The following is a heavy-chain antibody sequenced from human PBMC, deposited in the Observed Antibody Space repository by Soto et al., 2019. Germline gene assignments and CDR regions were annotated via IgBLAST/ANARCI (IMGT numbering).Heavy chain of an antibody. CDR1: GYTFTSYG. D-gene: IGHD2-2*01. Sequence: ASVKVSCKASGYTFTSYGISWVRQAPGQGLEWMGWISAYNGNTNYAQKLQGRVTMTTDTSTSTAYMELRSLRSDDTAVYYCAREPKGYCSSTSCSKPPYYYYGMDVWGQGTTVTISS. CDR2: ISAYNGNT. V-gene: IGHV1-18*04. J-gene: IGHJ6*02. CDR3: AREPKGYCSSTSCSKPPYYYYGMDV.